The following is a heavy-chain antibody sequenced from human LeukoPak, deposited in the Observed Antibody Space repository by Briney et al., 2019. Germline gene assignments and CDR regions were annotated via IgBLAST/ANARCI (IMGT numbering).Heavy chain of an antibody. Sequence: PGGSLRLSCAASGFTFSTYSMNWVRQAPGKGLEWVSYISTSSSSIYYADSVKGRFTISRDNAKDTVYLQMNSLRAEDTAVYYCARVSIGWYSFDYWGQGTLVTVSS. CDR3: ARVSIGWYSFDY. CDR1: GFTFSTYS. CDR2: ISTSSSSI. D-gene: IGHD6-19*01. V-gene: IGHV3-48*04. J-gene: IGHJ4*02.